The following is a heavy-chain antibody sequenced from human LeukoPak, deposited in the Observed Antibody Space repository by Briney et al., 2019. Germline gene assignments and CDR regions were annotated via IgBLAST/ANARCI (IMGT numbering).Heavy chain of an antibody. CDR3: ARENLAAAADY. J-gene: IGHJ4*02. CDR1: EFTFSAYW. D-gene: IGHD6-25*01. Sequence: QTGGSLRLSCAASEFTFSAYWMHWVRQAPGKGLVWVSRIRGGGSMTKYTDSVRGRFTISRDTAKDSLYLKMNSLRLEDTAVYYCARENLAAAADYWGQGTVVTVSS. CDR2: IRGGGSMT. V-gene: IGHV3-74*01.